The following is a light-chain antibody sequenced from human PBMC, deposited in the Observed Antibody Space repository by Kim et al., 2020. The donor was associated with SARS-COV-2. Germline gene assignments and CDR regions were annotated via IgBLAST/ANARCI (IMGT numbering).Light chain of an antibody. V-gene: IGLV3-1*01. CDR1: KLGDKY. J-gene: IGLJ2*01. Sequence: VSPGQTASITCSGDKLGDKYACWYQQKPGQSPVLVIYQDSKRPSGIPERFSGSYSGNTATLTISGTQAMDEADYYCQAWDSSTAWVFGGGTQLTVL. CDR2: QDS. CDR3: QAWDSSTAWV.